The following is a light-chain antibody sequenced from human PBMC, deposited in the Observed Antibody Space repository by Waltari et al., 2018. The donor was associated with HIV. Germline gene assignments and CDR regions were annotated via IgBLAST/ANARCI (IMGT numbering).Light chain of an antibody. CDR1: SSDVGGYNY. CDR2: DRS. J-gene: IGLJ2*01. V-gene: IGLV2-14*01. CDR3: SSYTSSSTVV. Sequence: QSALTQPASVSGSPGQSITISCTGTSSDVGGYNYVSWYQQHPGKAPKLMIYDRSKRPSGVSIRFSGSKAGNTASLTISGLQAEDEADYYCSSYTSSSTVVFGGGTKLTVL.